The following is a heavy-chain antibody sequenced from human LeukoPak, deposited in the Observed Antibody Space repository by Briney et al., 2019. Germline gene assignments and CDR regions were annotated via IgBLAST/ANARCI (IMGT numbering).Heavy chain of an antibody. CDR3: AKDSAEGSSWYYYFDY. D-gene: IGHD6-13*01. J-gene: IGHJ4*02. V-gene: IGHV3-23*01. CDR1: GFTFSSYA. Sequence: GRSLRLSCAASGFTFSSYAMSWVRQAPGRGLEWVSAIPASGAGTYYADSVKGRFTISRDNAKNTLYLQMNSLRAEATAVYYCAKDSAEGSSWYYYFDYWGQGTLVTVSS. CDR2: IPASGAGT.